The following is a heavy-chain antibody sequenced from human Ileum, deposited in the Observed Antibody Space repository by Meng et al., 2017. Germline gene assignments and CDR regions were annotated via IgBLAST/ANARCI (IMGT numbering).Heavy chain of an antibody. J-gene: IGHJ3*02. CDR2: ISYDGSEK. Sequence: GGSLRLSCVGSGFTFSDYAMEWVRQAPGKGLEWVGRISYDGSEKYDADSMKGRITISRDNSKNTVYLQVGSLRGEDMAVYYCAREREMSTSAAFDIWGQGTMVTVSS. D-gene: IGHD5-24*01. CDR3: AREREMSTSAAFDI. V-gene: IGHV3-30*15. CDR1: GFTFSDYA.